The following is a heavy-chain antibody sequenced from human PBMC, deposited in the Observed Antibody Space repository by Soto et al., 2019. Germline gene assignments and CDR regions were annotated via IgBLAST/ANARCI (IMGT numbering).Heavy chain of an antibody. D-gene: IGHD3-22*01. CDR3: AKDPSNDRGGSN. CDR2: IGWNSFSI. CDR1: GFTFHDHA. Sequence: EVQLVESGGGLVPPGRSLRLSCAASGFTFHDHAMHWVRQAPGKGLEWVAGIGWNSFSIGYADSVKGPFTITRDNAKNSLYLQMNSLTADDTALYYCAKDPSNDRGGSNWGQGTLVTVSS. V-gene: IGHV3-9*01. J-gene: IGHJ4*02.